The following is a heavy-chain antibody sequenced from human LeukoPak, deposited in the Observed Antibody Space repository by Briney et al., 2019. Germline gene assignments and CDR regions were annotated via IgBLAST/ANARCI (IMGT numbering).Heavy chain of an antibody. Sequence: PGGSLRVSCAASGFTFSNAWMTWVRQAPGKGLEWVANIKEDGSEKYYVDSVKGRFTISRDNAKNLLYLQMYSLRAEDTAVYYCARDQAARPLGYWGQGTLVTVFS. CDR1: GFTFSNAW. J-gene: IGHJ4*02. CDR3: ARDQAARPLGY. D-gene: IGHD6-6*01. CDR2: IKEDGSEK. V-gene: IGHV3-7*01.